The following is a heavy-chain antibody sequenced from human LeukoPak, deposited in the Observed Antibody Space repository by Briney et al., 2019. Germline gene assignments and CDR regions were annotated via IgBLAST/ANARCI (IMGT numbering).Heavy chain of an antibody. D-gene: IGHD6-19*01. CDR2: IYYSGST. Sequence: SETLSLTCAVYGGSFSSSSYYWGWIRQPPGKGLEWIGSIYYSGSTYYNPSLKSRVTISVDTSKNQFSLKLSSVTAADTAVYYCARHSLRIAVAYYFDYWGQGTLVTVSS. J-gene: IGHJ4*02. CDR1: GGSFSSSSYY. CDR3: ARHSLRIAVAYYFDY. V-gene: IGHV4-39*01.